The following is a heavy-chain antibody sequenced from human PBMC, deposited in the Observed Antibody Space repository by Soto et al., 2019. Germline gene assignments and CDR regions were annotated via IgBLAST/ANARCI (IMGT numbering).Heavy chain of an antibody. CDR3: ARGGYYYDSSAYYRPFDY. D-gene: IGHD3-22*01. Sequence: ASVKVSCKASGYTFTSYDINWVRQATGQGLEWMGWMNPNSGNTGYAQKFQGRVTMTRSTSISTAYMELSSLRSEDTAVYYCARGGYYYDSSAYYRPFDYWGQGTLVTVSS. CDR2: MNPNSGNT. CDR1: GYTFTSYD. J-gene: IGHJ4*02. V-gene: IGHV1-8*01.